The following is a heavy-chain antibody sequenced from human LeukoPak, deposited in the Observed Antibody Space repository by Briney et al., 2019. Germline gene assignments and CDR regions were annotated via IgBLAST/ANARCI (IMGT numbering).Heavy chain of an antibody. CDR3: ARDYPLAAAGKGNWFDP. J-gene: IGHJ5*02. CDR1: GYTFTGYY. Sequence: ASVKVSCKASGYTFTGYYMRWVRQAPGQGLEWMGWINPNSGGTNYAQKFQGRVTMTRDTSISTAYMELSRLRSDDTAVYYCARDYPLAAAGKGNWFDPWGQGTLVTVSS. CDR2: INPNSGGT. D-gene: IGHD6-13*01. V-gene: IGHV1-2*02.